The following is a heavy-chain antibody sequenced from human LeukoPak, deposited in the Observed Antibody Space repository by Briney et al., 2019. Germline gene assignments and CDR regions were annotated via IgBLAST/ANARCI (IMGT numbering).Heavy chain of an antibody. CDR2: IYTSGST. J-gene: IGHJ3*02. D-gene: IGHD3-3*01. CDR3: ARDLTYYDFWSGSYDAFDI. V-gene: IGHV4-61*02. CDR1: GGSISSGSYY. Sequence: PSQTLSLTCTVSGGSISSGSYYWSWIRQPAGKGLEWIGRIYTSGSTNYNPPLKSRVTISVDTPKNQFSLKLSSVTAADTAVYYCARDLTYYDFWSGSYDAFDIWGQGTMVTVSS.